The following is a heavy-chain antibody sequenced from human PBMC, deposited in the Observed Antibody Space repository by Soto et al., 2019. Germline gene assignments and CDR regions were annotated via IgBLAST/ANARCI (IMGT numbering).Heavy chain of an antibody. J-gene: IGHJ4*02. CDR1: GFTFSSYS. Sequence: GGSLRLSCAASGFTFSSYSMNWVRQAPGKGLEWVSSISSSSSYIYYADSVKGRFTISRDNAKNSLYLQMNSLRAEDTVVYYCARDAGSSGSDPIDYWGQGTLVTVSS. CDR2: ISSSSSYI. CDR3: ARDAGSSGSDPIDY. V-gene: IGHV3-21*01. D-gene: IGHD3-10*01.